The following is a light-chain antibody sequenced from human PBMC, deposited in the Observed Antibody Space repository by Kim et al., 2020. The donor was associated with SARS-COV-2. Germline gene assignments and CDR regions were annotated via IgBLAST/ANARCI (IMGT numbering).Light chain of an antibody. J-gene: IGKJ1*01. Sequence: YPGERATLFCRASQDVRGTYLAWYQRKPGQAPRLLIYGASSRATGMPGRFSGSGSGTDFSLTISRLEPEDFAVYFCQQYDTSPWTFGQGTKVDIK. CDR1: QDVRGTY. V-gene: IGKV3-20*01. CDR2: GAS. CDR3: QQYDTSPWT.